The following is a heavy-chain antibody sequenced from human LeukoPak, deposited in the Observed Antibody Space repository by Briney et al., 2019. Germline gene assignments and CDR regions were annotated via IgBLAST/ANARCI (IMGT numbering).Heavy chain of an antibody. J-gene: IGHJ5*01. V-gene: IGHV4-59*01. D-gene: IGHD4-17*01. Sequence: SETVSLTCTVSGDSISTYYWSWIRQPPGKVLECIGHIHYSESTNYNPSLKSRVTLSLYTSKNQFSLNLRSVTAADTGVYYCARMRGDYVVDSWGQGTLVTVSS. CDR3: ARMRGDYVVDS. CDR2: IHYSEST. CDR1: GDSISTYY.